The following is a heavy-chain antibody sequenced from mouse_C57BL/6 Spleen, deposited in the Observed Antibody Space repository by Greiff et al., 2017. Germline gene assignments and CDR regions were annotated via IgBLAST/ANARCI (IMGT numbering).Heavy chain of an antibody. V-gene: IGHV1-9*01. CDR2: IVPGSSST. CDR3: ARRAISSENGGFAY. J-gene: IGHJ3*01. CDR1: GYTFTGYW. D-gene: IGHD6-1*01. Sequence: VQLQESGAELMKPGASVKLSCKATGYTFTGYWIEWVKQRPGHGLEWIGEIVPGSSSTKYNQKFKGKATFTADKSSNTAYMQLSSLTTEDSAIYYGARRAISSENGGFAYWGQGTLVTVSA.